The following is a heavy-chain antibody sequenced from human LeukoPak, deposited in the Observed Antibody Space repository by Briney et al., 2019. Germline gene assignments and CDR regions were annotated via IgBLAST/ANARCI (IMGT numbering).Heavy chain of an antibody. CDR2: IIPIFGTA. V-gene: IGHV1-69*13. D-gene: IGHD2-2*01. CDR1: GGTFSSYA. J-gene: IGHJ4*02. CDR3: AREYCSSTSCYPYYFDY. Sequence: ASVKVSCKASGGTFSSYAISWVRQAPGQWLEWMGGIIPIFGTANYAQKFQGRVTITADESTSTAYMELSSLRSEDTAVYYCAREYCSSTSCYPYYFDYWGQGTLVTVSS.